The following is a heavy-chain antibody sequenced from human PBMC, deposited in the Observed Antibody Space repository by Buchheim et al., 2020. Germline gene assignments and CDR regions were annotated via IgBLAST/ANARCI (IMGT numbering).Heavy chain of an antibody. V-gene: IGHV3-23*01. CDR3: AKDSSRGYYDILTGYCCFDY. Sequence: EVQLLESGGGLVQPGGSLRLSCAASGFTFSSYAMSWVRQAPGKGLEWVSAISGSGGSTYYADSVKGRFTISRDNSKNTLYLQMNSLRAEDTAVYYCAKDSSRGYYDILTGYCCFDYWGQGTL. CDR2: ISGSGGST. CDR1: GFTFSSYA. J-gene: IGHJ4*02. D-gene: IGHD3-9*01.